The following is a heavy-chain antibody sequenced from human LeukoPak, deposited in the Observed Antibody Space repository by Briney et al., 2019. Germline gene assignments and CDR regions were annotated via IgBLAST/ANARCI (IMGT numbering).Heavy chain of an antibody. Sequence: GGSLRLSCAASGFTFSTYSMNWVRQAPGKGLEWVSYISSSSSIIQYAGSVKGRFTISRDNAKNSLYLQMNSLGAEDTAVYYCASVWGKATAGTIDYWGQGTLVTVSS. V-gene: IGHV3-48*01. J-gene: IGHJ4*02. CDR2: ISSSSSII. CDR1: GFTFSTYS. D-gene: IGHD6-13*01. CDR3: ASVWGKATAGTIDY.